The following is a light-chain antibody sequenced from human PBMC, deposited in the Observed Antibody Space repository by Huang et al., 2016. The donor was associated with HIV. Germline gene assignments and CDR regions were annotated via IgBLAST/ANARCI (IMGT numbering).Light chain of an antibody. V-gene: IGKV3D-20*01. J-gene: IGKJ2*01. CDR1: QSIRNRY. Sequence: EIVLTQSPATLSLSPGERATLSCRATQSIRNRYLAWFQQKPGLAPRLLIYDASNRATGIPDRFRGGGSGTDFTLTISRLEPEDFAVYYCQQYGSSSYTFGQGTKLELK. CDR2: DAS. CDR3: QQYGSSSYT.